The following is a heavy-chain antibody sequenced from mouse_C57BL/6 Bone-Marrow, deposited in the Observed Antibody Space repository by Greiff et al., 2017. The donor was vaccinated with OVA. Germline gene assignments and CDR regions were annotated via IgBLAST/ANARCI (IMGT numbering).Heavy chain of an antibody. CDR1: GFTFTDYY. V-gene: IGHV7-3*01. CDR2: IRNKANGYTT. CDR3: ARYGPCDYYAMDY. Sequence: EVQRVESGGGLVQPGGSLSLSCAASGFTFTDYYMSWVRQPPGKALEWLGFIRNKANGYTTEYSASVKGRFTISRDNSQSILYLQMNALRAEDSATYYCARYGPCDYYAMDYWGQGTSVTVSS. J-gene: IGHJ4*01.